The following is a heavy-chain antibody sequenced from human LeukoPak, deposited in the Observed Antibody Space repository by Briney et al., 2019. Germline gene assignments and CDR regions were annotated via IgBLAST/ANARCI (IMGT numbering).Heavy chain of an antibody. D-gene: IGHD2-21*01. Sequence: GGSLRLSCAASGFTVSSNYMSWVRQAPGKGLEWVSAISDSGNTYHADSVKGRFTISRDSSKNTLFLQMNSLRPEDAAVYYCAKAPVTTCRGAYCYPFDYWGQGTLVTVSS. J-gene: IGHJ4*02. CDR1: GFTVSSNY. CDR3: AKAPVTTCRGAYCYPFDY. V-gene: IGHV3-53*01. CDR2: ISDSGNT.